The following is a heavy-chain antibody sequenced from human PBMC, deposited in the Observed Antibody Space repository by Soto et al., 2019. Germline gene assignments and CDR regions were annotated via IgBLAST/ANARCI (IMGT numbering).Heavy chain of an antibody. CDR3: ARSTNDYGDRH. D-gene: IGHD4-17*01. CDR1: GYTFTSYD. V-gene: IGHV1-8*01. J-gene: IGHJ4*02. CDR2: MNPNSGNT. Sequence: QVQLVQSGAEVKKPGASVKVSCKASGYTFTSYDINWVRQATGQGLEWMGWMNPNSGNTGYAQKFPGRLTMTRNTSRSTAYMELSSPRSEDTAVYYGARSTNDYGDRHWGQGTLVTVSS.